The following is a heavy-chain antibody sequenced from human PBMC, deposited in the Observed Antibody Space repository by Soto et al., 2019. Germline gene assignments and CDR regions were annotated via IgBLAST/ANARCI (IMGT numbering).Heavy chain of an antibody. D-gene: IGHD3-10*01. CDR2: IYYSGST. Sequence: PSETLSLTCTVSGGSISSYYWSWIRQPPGKGLEWIGYIYYSGSTNYNPSLKSRVTISVDTSKNQFSLKLSSVTAADTAVYYCAGVLLLFGEETYWIDFWGPGILVTVFS. V-gene: IGHV4-59*08. CDR1: GGSISSYY. CDR3: AGVLLLFGEETYWIDF. J-gene: IGHJ5*01.